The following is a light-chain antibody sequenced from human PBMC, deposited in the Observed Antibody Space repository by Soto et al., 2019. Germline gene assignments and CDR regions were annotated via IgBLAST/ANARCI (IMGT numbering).Light chain of an antibody. Sequence: QSVLTQPPSASGTPGQRVTISCSGSSSNIGSNYVYWYQQLPGTAPKLLIYRNNQRPSGVPDRFSGSKSGTSASLAISGLRSEDEGDYYCAAWDDNLSAVVFGGGTKLTVL. CDR2: RNN. CDR1: SSNIGSNY. J-gene: IGLJ2*01. V-gene: IGLV1-47*01. CDR3: AAWDDNLSAVV.